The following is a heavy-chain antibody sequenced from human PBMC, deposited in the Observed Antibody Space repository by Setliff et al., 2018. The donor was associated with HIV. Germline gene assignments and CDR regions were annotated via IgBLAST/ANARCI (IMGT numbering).Heavy chain of an antibody. J-gene: IGHJ4*02. CDR2: MSPDGSHI. CDR1: GYSFTSYW. CDR3: ASHIHYGAADY. V-gene: IGHV5-51*01. D-gene: IGHD3-10*01. Sequence: PGESLKISCKGSGYSFTSYWIGWVRQMPGKGLEWMGIMSPDGSHIRYSPSFQGQVTISVDKSINTAYLQWSSLKASDSAMYYCASHIHYGAADYWGQGTLVTVSS.